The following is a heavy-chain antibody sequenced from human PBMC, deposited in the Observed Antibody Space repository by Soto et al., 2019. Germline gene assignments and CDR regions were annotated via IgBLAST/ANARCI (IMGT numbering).Heavy chain of an antibody. D-gene: IGHD3-16*01. CDR2: IWYDGSNK. V-gene: IGHV3-33*01. Sequence: QVQLVESGGGVVQPGRSLRLSCAASGFTFSSYGMHWVRQAPGKGLEWVAVIWYDGSNKYYADSVKGRFTISRDNSKNTLYLQMNSLRAEDTAVYYCARDRMIGYYGMDVWGQGTTVTVSS. CDR1: GFTFSSYG. J-gene: IGHJ6*02. CDR3: ARDRMIGYYGMDV.